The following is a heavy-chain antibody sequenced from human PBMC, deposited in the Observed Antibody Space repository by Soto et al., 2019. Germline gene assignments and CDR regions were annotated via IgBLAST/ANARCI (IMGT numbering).Heavy chain of an antibody. D-gene: IGHD2-15*01. CDR2: INPRGGST. J-gene: IGHJ6*02. CDR1: GYTLNTCY. Sequence: GASVKVSCNASGYTLNTCYMHWVRQAPGQGPEWMGIINPRGGSTTYAQNFQDRVTMTRDTSSSTVYMELSSLRSEDTAVYYCARGGGFSPYYYNLDVWGQGTTVTVSS. CDR3: ARGGGFSPYYYNLDV. V-gene: IGHV1-46*02.